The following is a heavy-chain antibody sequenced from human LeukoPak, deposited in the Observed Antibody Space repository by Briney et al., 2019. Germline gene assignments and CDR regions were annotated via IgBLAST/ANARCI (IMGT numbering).Heavy chain of an antibody. J-gene: IGHJ4*02. CDR1: GFTFNNYA. D-gene: IGHD6-13*01. V-gene: IGHV3-23*01. Sequence: PGGSLRLSCAASGFTFNNYAMNWVRQAPGKGLEWVSTISGFGGSTYYADSVKGRFTISRDNSKNTLYLQMNSLRAEDTAVYYCAKEGSSSSDYWGQGTLVTVSS. CDR2: ISGFGGST. CDR3: AKEGSSSSDY.